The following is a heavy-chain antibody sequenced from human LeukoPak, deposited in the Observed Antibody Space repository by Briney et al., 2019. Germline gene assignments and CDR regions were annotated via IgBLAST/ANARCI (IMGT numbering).Heavy chain of an antibody. CDR2: VDPEDGET. D-gene: IGHD3-16*01. V-gene: IGHV1-69-2*01. CDR3: ATDVILRLGESYFDY. J-gene: IGHJ4*02. Sequence: ASVKVSCKVSGYTFTDYYMHWVQQAPGKGLEWMGLVDPEDGETIYAEKFQGRVTITADTCTDTAYMELSSLRSEDTAVYYCATDVILRLGESYFDYWGQGTLVTVSS. CDR1: GYTFTDYY.